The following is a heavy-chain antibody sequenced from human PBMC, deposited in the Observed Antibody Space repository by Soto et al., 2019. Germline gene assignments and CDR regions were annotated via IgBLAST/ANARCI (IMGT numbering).Heavy chain of an antibody. J-gene: IGHJ6*02. Sequence: PGGSLRLSCAASGFTFSSYEMNWIRQAPGKGLEWVSYISSSGSTIYYADSVKGRFTISRDNAKNSLYPQMNSLRAEDTAVYYCARDSRSSGWYGMDVWGQGXTVTVYS. CDR2: ISSSGSTI. V-gene: IGHV3-48*03. CDR3: ARDSRSSGWYGMDV. D-gene: IGHD6-19*01. CDR1: GFTFSSYE.